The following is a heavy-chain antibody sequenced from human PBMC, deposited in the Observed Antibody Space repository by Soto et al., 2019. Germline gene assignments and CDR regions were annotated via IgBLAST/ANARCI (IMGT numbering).Heavy chain of an antibody. J-gene: IGHJ3*01. CDR2: IYWDDDK. CDR1: GFSLSADGVG. Sequence: QITLKESGPTLVKPTQTLTLTCTFSGFSLSADGVGVGWIRQPPGKALEWLALIYWDDDKRYRPSLKSRPTIPKDTSKNQVVLTMTNMDPVDTATYYCAHAYGGTSWPNDAFDVWGQGTVVTVSS. CDR3: AHAYGGTSWPNDAFDV. V-gene: IGHV2-5*02. D-gene: IGHD2-2*01.